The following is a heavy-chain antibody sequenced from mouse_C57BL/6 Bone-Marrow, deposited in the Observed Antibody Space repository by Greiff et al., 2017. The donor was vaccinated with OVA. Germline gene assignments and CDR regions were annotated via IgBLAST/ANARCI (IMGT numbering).Heavy chain of an antibody. Sequence: EVQLQQSGPELVKPGASVKTSCKASGYTFTDYYMNWVKQSHGKSLEWIGDINPNNGGTSYNQKFKGKATLTVDKSSSTAYMELRSLTSEDSAVYYCARCYYYGSSGAYWGQGTLVTVSA. CDR2: INPNNGGT. CDR3: ARCYYYGSSGAY. D-gene: IGHD1-1*01. J-gene: IGHJ3*01. V-gene: IGHV1-26*01. CDR1: GYTFTDYY.